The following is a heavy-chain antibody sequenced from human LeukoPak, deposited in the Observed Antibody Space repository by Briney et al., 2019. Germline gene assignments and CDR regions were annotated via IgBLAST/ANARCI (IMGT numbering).Heavy chain of an antibody. CDR3: ATNPYEYYLDY. J-gene: IGHJ4*02. V-gene: IGHV1-2*02. CDR2: INPNSGDT. D-gene: IGHD5-12*01. Sequence: ASVKVSCKASGGTFSSYAISWVRQAPGQGLEWMGWINPNSGDTNYAQKFQGRVTMTRDTSIRTAYLELSGLRSDDTAVYYCATNPYEYYLDYWGQGTLVTASS. CDR1: GGTFSSYA.